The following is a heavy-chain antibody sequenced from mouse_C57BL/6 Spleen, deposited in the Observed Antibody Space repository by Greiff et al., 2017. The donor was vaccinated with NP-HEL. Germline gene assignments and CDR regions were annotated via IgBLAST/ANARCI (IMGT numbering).Heavy chain of an antibody. CDR3: TRDRDYDRAYWYFDV. D-gene: IGHD2-4*01. CDR1: GFTFSSYA. J-gene: IGHJ1*03. CDR2: ISSGGDYI. Sequence: EVMLVESGEGLVKPGGSLKLSCAASGFTFSSYAMSWVRQTPEKRLEWVAYISSGGDYIYYADTVKGRFTISRDNARNTLYLQMSSLTSEDTAMYYCTRDRDYDRAYWYFDVWGTGTTVTVAS. V-gene: IGHV5-9-1*02.